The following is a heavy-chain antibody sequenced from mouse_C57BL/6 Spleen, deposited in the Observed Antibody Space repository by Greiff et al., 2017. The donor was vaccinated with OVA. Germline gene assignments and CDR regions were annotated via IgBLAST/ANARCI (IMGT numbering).Heavy chain of an antibody. CDR3: ARSPFYYYGSSSYYFDY. Sequence: QVQLQQSGPELVKPGASVKISCKASGYAFSSSWMNWVKQRPGKGLEWIGRIYPGDGDTNYNGKFKGKATLTADKSSSTAYMQLSSLTSEDSAVYFCARSPFYYYGSSSYYFDYWGQGTTLTVSS. J-gene: IGHJ2*01. CDR2: IYPGDGDT. D-gene: IGHD1-1*01. CDR1: GYAFSSSW. V-gene: IGHV1-82*01.